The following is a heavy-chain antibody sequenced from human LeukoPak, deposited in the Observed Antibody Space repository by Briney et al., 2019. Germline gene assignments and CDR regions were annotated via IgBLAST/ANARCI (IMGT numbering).Heavy chain of an antibody. CDR1: GFTFSRYA. CDR3: AKTPLIWGFAYWYFDL. D-gene: IGHD3-16*01. J-gene: IGHJ2*01. Sequence: GRSLRLSCAASGFTFSRYAMSWVRQPPGKGREEVSANSGSGGSTYYADSVKGRFTICRDNSKNTLYLQMNSLRAEDTAVYYCAKTPLIWGFAYWYFDLWGRGTLVTVSS. V-gene: IGHV3-23*01. CDR2: NSGSGGST.